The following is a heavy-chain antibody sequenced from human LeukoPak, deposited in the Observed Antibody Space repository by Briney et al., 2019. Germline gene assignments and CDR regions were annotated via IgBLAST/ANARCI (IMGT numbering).Heavy chain of an antibody. CDR2: VYTSGGI. D-gene: IGHD1-26*01. CDR1: GGSISDYY. V-gene: IGHV4-4*07. Sequence: SETLSLSCTVSGGSISDYYWSWIRQPAGKGLECIGRVYTSGGIDYSLSFNSRVTLSVDKSKNQLFLKLTSVTAADTAVYYCAGRDYWGQGTLVTVSS. CDR3: AGRDY. J-gene: IGHJ4*02.